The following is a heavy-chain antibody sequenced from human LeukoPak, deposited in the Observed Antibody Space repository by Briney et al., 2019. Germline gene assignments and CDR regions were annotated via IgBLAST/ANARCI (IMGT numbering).Heavy chain of an antibody. CDR1: GYTFTGYY. D-gene: IGHD6-19*01. CDR3: ARVSSRAVDGTGSLDY. CDR2: INPNSGGT. V-gene: IGHV1-2*02. J-gene: IGHJ4*02. Sequence: ASVKVSCKASGYTFTGYYMHWVRQAPGQGLEWMGWINPNSGGTNYAQKFQGRVTMTRDTSISTAYMELSRLRSDDTAVYYCARVSSRAVDGTGSLDYWGQGTLVTVSS.